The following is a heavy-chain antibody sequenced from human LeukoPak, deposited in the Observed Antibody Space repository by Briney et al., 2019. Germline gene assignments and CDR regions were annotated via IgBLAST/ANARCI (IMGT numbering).Heavy chain of an antibody. D-gene: IGHD1-1*01. CDR1: GFTFSSYG. J-gene: IGHJ4*02. Sequence: GGSLRLSCAASGFTFSSYGMSWVRQAPGKGLEWVSAISGSGGSTYYADSVKGRFTISRDNSKNTLYLQMNSLRAEDTAVYYCARLVRNLGDYWGQGTLVTVSS. CDR3: ARLVRNLGDY. CDR2: ISGSGGST. V-gene: IGHV3-23*01.